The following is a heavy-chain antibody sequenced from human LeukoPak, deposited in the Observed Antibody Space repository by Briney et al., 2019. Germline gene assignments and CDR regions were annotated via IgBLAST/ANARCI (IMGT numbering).Heavy chain of an antibody. V-gene: IGHV4-34*01. J-gene: IGHJ4*02. CDR3: ARVESGYSSSWYPSRRGYYFDY. CDR1: GGSFSGYY. D-gene: IGHD6-13*01. Sequence: SETLSLTCAVYGGSFSGYYWSWIRQPPGKGLEWIGEINHSGSTNYSPSLKSRVTISVDTSKNQFSLKLSSVTAADTAVYYCARVESGYSSSWYPSRRGYYFDYWGQGTLVTVSS. CDR2: INHSGST.